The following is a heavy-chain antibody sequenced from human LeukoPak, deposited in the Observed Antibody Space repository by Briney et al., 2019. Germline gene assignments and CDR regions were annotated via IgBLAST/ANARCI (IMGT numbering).Heavy chain of an antibody. D-gene: IGHD3-10*01. V-gene: IGHV3-7*01. J-gene: IGHJ6*04. CDR3: VGVETITMVRGASGDV. CDR1: GFTFSHHW. Sequence: GGSLRLSCAASGFTFSHHWLTWVRQGPGKGPEWVANIYLDGSETNYLDYVKGRFTISRDNSKNTLDLQMNSLSVEDTAVYYCVGVETITMVRGASGDVWGKGATVTVSS. CDR2: IYLDGSET.